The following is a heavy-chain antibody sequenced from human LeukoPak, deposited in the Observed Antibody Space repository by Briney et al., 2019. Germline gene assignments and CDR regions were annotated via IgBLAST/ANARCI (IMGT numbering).Heavy chain of an antibody. J-gene: IGHJ4*02. CDR2: IYYSGRT. CDR3: ARGFYSPHY. CDR1: GGSISSDY. D-gene: IGHD4-11*01. Sequence: SETLSLTCTVSGGSISSDYWSWIRQPPGKGLEWIGYIYYSGRTYYNPSLKSRITIAVDTSKNQFSLKLSSVTAADTAVYYCARGFYSPHYWGQGTLVSVSS. V-gene: IGHV4-59*01.